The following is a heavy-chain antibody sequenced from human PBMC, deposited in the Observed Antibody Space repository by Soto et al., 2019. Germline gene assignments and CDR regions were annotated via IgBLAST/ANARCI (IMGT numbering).Heavy chain of an antibody. CDR2: VSGSGDTT. Sequence: GGSLRLSCAASGFTFSTYAMTWVRQAPGKGLEWVSSVSGSGDTTYFADPVRGRFTISRDNSKDTLYLQMNSLRAEDTAAYYCAKGGPRDGYKDFDYWGQGTLVTVSS. J-gene: IGHJ4*02. D-gene: IGHD5-12*01. V-gene: IGHV3-23*01. CDR3: AKGGPRDGYKDFDY. CDR1: GFTFSTYA.